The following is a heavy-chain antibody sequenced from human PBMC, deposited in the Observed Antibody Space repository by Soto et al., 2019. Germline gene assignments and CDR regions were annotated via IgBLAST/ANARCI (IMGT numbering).Heavy chain of an antibody. CDR2: INQDGSET. V-gene: IGHV3-7*01. CDR3: AKSVCSGGSCFADY. CDR1: GFTFSAYW. D-gene: IGHD2-15*01. Sequence: GGSLRLSCAASGFTFSAYWMNWVRQAPGKGLEWVANINQDGSETSYVDSVKGRFTISRDNDKSSLYLQMNSLRAEDTAIYYCAKSVCSGGSCFADYWGQGTLVTVSS. J-gene: IGHJ4*02.